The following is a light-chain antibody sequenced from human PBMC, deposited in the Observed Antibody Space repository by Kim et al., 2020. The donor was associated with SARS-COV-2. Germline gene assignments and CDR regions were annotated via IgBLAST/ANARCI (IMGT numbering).Light chain of an antibody. J-gene: IGLJ1*01. V-gene: IGLV1-40*01. Sequence: QSVLRQPSSVSGAPGQRVTISCAGTFSNIGAGYDVHWYQQFPGRVPQLLIFGNVNRPSGVPDRISASKSGSSASLAISGLQAEDEADYYCQSYDDDLRGYVGGSGTKVTVL. CDR1: FSNIGAGYD. CDR3: QSYDDDLRGYV. CDR2: GNV.